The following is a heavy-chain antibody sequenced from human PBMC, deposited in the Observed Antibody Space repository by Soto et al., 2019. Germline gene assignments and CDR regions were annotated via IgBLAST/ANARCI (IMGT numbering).Heavy chain of an antibody. V-gene: IGHV4-30-2*01. CDR1: GGSISSGGYS. CDR2: IYHSGST. CDR3: ARVHYSGNWFDP. D-gene: IGHD4-4*01. Sequence: PSETLSLTCAVSGGSISSGGYSWSWIRQPPGKGLEWIGYIYHSGSTFHNPSLKSRVTMSVDTSKNQFSLKLTSVTAADTAVYYCARVHYSGNWFDPWGQGTLVTVSS. J-gene: IGHJ5*02.